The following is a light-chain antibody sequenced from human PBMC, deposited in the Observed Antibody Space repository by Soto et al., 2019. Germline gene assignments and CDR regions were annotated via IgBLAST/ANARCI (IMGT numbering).Light chain of an antibody. CDR3: AVWDDSVFGKR. V-gene: IGLV1-47*02. J-gene: IGLJ2*01. CDR1: KSNIGSNA. CDR2: ADS. Sequence: QSVPTQPPSASGTPGQRVTISCSGSKSNIGSNAVYWYQQLPGTAPKFLIYADSQRPSGVPDRFSASKSGTSASLTISGLRSEDEAEYSCAVWDDSVFGKRFGGGTKVTVL.